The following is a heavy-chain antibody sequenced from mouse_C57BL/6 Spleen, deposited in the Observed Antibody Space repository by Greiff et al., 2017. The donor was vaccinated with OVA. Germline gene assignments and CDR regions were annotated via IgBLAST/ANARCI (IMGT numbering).Heavy chain of an antibody. D-gene: IGHD4-1*01. CDR2: ISSGSSNI. J-gene: IGHJ1*03. V-gene: IGHV5-17*01. Sequence: EVQGVESGGGLVKPGGSLKLSCAASGFTFSDYGMHWVRQAPEKGLEWVAYISSGSSNIYYADTMKGRFTISRDNSKNTLFLQLTSLRSEDTAMYYCARQLTGTWYFEVWGTGTTVTVSS. CDR1: GFTFSDYG. CDR3: ARQLTGTWYFEV.